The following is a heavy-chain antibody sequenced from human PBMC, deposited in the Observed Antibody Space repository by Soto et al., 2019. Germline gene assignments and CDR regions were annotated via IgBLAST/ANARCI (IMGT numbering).Heavy chain of an antibody. V-gene: IGHV3-30-3*01. Sequence: GGSLRLSCAASGFTFSDYALHWVRQAPGKGLEWVTVISSDGSNRYYADSVKGRFTISRDNSKNTLYLQMNSLRVEDTAIYICAHLAGLAQTDDFWGQGTPVPVPS. CDR1: GFTFSDYA. CDR3: AHLAGLAQTDDF. CDR2: ISSDGSNR. D-gene: IGHD3-9*01. J-gene: IGHJ4*02.